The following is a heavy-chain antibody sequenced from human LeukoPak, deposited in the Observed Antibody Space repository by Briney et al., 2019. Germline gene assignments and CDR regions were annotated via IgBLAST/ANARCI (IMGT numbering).Heavy chain of an antibody. CDR3: AREGQGGSFDY. J-gene: IGHJ4*02. D-gene: IGHD1-26*01. V-gene: IGHV3-48*03. CDR1: GFTFSSYE. Sequence: GGSLRLSCAASGFTFSSYEMNWVRQAPGKGLEWVSYISSSGSTIYYADSVKGRFTISRDNAKNTPYLQMNSLRAEDTAVYYCAREGQGGSFDYWGQGTLVTVSS. CDR2: ISSSGSTI.